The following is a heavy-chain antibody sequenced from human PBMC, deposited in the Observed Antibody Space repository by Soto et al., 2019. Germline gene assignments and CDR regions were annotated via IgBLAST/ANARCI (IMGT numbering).Heavy chain of an antibody. Sequence: HSETLSLTCAVYGGSFSGYYWSWIRQPPGKGLEWIGEVNHSGSTNYNPSLKSRVTISVDTSKNQFSLKLSSVTAADTAVYYCARGMEDRSSWYDYWGQGTLVTVS. D-gene: IGHD6-13*01. J-gene: IGHJ4*02. V-gene: IGHV4-34*01. CDR1: GGSFSGYY. CDR2: VNHSGST. CDR3: ARGMEDRSSWYDY.